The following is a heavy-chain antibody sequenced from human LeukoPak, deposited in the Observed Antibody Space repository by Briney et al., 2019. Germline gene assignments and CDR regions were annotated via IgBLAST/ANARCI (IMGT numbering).Heavy chain of an antibody. CDR2: ISAYDGNT. D-gene: IGHD5-12*01. V-gene: IGHV1-18*01. CDR3: ARDSYSGYDLSHY. Sequence: ASVKVSCKDSGYTFTSYGISWVRQAPGRGLEWMGWISAYDGNTNYAQKLQGRVTMTTDTSTSTAYMELRSLRSDDTAVYYCARDSYSGYDLSHYWGQGTLVTVSS. CDR1: GYTFTSYG. J-gene: IGHJ4*02.